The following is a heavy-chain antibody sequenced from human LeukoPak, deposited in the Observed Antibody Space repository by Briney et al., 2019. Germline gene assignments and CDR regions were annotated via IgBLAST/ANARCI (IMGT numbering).Heavy chain of an antibody. CDR2: IYYSGST. CDR3: ARIGGIGGDYLDY. Sequence: SETLSLTCTVSGGSISSYYWSWIRQPPGKGLEWIGYIYYSGSTNYNPSLKSRVTISVDTSKNQFSLKLSSVTAADTAVYYCARIGGIGGDYLDYWGQGTPVTVSS. J-gene: IGHJ4*02. CDR1: GGSISSYY. D-gene: IGHD1-26*01. V-gene: IGHV4-59*01.